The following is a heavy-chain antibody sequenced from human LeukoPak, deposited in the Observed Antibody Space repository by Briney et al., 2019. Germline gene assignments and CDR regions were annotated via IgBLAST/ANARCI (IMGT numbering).Heavy chain of an antibody. CDR3: ARDRGPLRFLEWLFVY. CDR2: INPNSGGT. Sequence: ASVKVSCKASGYTFTGYYMHWVRQAPGQGLEWMGWINPNSGGTNYAQKFQGRVTMTRDTSTSTAYMELSRLRSDDTAVYYCARDRGPLRFLEWLFVYWGQGTLVTVSS. D-gene: IGHD3-3*01. CDR1: GYTFTGYY. V-gene: IGHV1-2*02. J-gene: IGHJ4*02.